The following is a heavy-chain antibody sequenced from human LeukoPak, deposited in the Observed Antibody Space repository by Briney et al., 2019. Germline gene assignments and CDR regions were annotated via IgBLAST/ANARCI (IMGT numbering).Heavy chain of an antibody. Sequence: SETLSLTCTVSGGSISIYYWSWIRQPPGKGLEWIGYIYYSGSTNYNPSLKSRVTISVDTSRNQFSLKLSSVTAADTAVYYCARAKYSGSLNDYWGQGTLVTVSS. CDR1: GGSISIYY. CDR3: ARAKYSGSLNDY. D-gene: IGHD1-26*01. CDR2: IYYSGST. J-gene: IGHJ4*02. V-gene: IGHV4-59*01.